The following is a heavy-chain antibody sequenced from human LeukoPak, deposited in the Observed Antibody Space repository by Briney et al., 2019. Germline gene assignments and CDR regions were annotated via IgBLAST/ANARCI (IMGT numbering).Heavy chain of an antibody. V-gene: IGHV3-7*01. D-gene: IGHD2-2*01. CDR2: IKQDGSEK. Sequence: GGSLRLSCAASGFTFSSYWMSWVRQAPGKGLEWVANIKQDGSEKYYVASVKGRFTISRDNAKNSLYLQMNSLRAEDTAVYYCARDLGDCSSTSCYYYYMDVWGKGTTVTVSS. CDR1: GFTFSSYW. J-gene: IGHJ6*03. CDR3: ARDLGDCSSTSCYYYYMDV.